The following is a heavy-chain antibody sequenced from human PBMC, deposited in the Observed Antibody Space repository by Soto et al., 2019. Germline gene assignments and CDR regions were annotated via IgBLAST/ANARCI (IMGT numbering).Heavy chain of an antibody. D-gene: IGHD5-12*01. CDR3: ARDPTNIVATTPGPFDI. V-gene: IGHV1-18*01. J-gene: IGHJ3*02. Sequence: ASVKVSCKASGYTFTNYGITWVRQAPGQGLEWMGWISAYNGKTNYAQKLQGRVTMTTDTSTSTAYMELRSLRSDDTAVYYCARDPTNIVATTPGPFDIWGQGTMVTVSS. CDR2: ISAYNGKT. CDR1: GYTFTNYG.